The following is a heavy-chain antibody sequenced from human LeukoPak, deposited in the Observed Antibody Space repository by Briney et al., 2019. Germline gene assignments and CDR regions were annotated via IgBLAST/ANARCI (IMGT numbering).Heavy chain of an antibody. V-gene: IGHV3-7*03. CDR1: GFTFSSYW. CDR2: IKQDGSEK. J-gene: IGHJ4*02. CDR3: AKDSGVWFGELSGFDY. D-gene: IGHD3-10*01. Sequence: GGSLRLSCAASGFTFSSYWMSWVRQAPGKGLEWVANIKQDGSEKYYVDSVKGRFTISRDNAKNSLYLQMNSLGAEDTALYYCAKDSGVWFGELSGFDYWGQGTLVTVSS.